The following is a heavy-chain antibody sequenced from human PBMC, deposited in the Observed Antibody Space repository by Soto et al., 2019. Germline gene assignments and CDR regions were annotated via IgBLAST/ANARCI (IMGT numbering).Heavy chain of an antibody. Sequence: GGSLRLSCAASGFTFSSYWMSWVRQAPGKGLEWVANIKQDGSEKYYVDSVKGRFTISRDNAKNSLYLQMNSLRAEDTAGYYCARDKYYDYVWGSYRLDYWGQGTLVTVSS. CDR2: IKQDGSEK. D-gene: IGHD3-16*02. CDR1: GFTFSSYW. V-gene: IGHV3-7*01. J-gene: IGHJ4*02. CDR3: ARDKYYDYVWGSYRLDY.